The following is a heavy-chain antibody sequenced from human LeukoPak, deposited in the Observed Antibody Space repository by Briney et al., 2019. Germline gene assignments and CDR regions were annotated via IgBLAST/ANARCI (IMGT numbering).Heavy chain of an antibody. CDR3: AKDSPIYCSGGSCPTDY. J-gene: IGHJ4*02. CDR2: IYWDGTST. CDR1: GFIFDDYT. Sequence: GGALRLSCVASGFIFDDYTMHWVRQVAGRGLEWVYLIYWDGTSTYYAESVKGRFIVARDNSKNVLYLQMNSLRTDDSAIYYCAKDSPIYCSGGSCPTDYWGQGTRVTVSS. V-gene: IGHV3-43*01. D-gene: IGHD2-15*01.